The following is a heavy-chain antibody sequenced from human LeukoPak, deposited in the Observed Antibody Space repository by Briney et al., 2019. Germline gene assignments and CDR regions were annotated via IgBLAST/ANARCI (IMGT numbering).Heavy chain of an antibody. CDR1: GFTFSNYW. V-gene: IGHV3-74*01. CDR3: ARDTYSIAE. D-gene: IGHD1-26*01. J-gene: IGHJ4*02. Sequence: GRSLRLSCAASGFTFSNYWMHWVRHAPGKGLVWVSLIHSDGGTTNYADSVKGRFTISRDNAKNTLYLQMNSLRVEDTAVYYCARDTYSIAEWGQGTLVTVSS. CDR2: IHSDGGTT.